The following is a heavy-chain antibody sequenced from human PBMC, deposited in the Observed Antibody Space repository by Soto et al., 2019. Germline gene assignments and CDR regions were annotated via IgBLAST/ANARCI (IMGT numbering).Heavy chain of an antibody. V-gene: IGHV4-4*07. CDR1: GGSISTYF. CDR3: AREGGYFDSSGSGVYHYHGVDV. D-gene: IGHD3-22*01. Sequence: QVQLQESGPGLVKPSETLSLTCTVSGGSISTYFWSWIRQPAGGGLEWIGRIYTTGSTNYNPSLKRRVTMSLDTSMNQFSLKLSSVTAADTAVYYCAREGGYFDSSGSGVYHYHGVDVWGQGTTVTVSS. CDR2: IYTTGST. J-gene: IGHJ6*02.